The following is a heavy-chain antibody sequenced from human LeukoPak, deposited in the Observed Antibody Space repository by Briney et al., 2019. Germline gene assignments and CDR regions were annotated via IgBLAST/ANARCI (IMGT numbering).Heavy chain of an antibody. J-gene: IGHJ3*02. CDR2: INWNGGST. D-gene: IGHD6-13*01. Sequence: GGSLRLSCAASGFTFSSYSMSWVRQAPGKGLEWVSGINWNGGSTGYADSVKGRFTISRDNAKNSLYLQMNSLRAEDTALYHCARAIAAAGTGDAFDIWGQGTMVTVSS. CDR3: ARAIAAAGTGDAFDI. CDR1: GFTFSSYS. V-gene: IGHV3-20*01.